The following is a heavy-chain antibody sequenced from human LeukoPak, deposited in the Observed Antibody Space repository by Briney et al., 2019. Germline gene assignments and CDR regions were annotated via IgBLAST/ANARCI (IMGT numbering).Heavy chain of an antibody. CDR2: ISSSSSYI. CDR1: GFTFSSYT. Sequence: PGGSLRLSCAASGFTFSSYTMNWVRQAPGKGLEWVSSISSSSSYINYADSVKGRFTISRDNAKNSLYLQMNSLRAEDTAVYYCAREVRIAASSRAFDMWGQGTMVTVSS. J-gene: IGHJ3*02. D-gene: IGHD6-13*01. V-gene: IGHV3-21*01. CDR3: AREVRIAASSRAFDM.